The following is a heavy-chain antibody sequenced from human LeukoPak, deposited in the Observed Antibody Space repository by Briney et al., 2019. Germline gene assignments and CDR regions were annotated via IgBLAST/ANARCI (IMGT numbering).Heavy chain of an antibody. D-gene: IGHD6-19*01. CDR3: ARVKQWGAFDF. J-gene: IGHJ4*02. V-gene: IGHV4-39*01. Sequence: SETLSLTCTASGGSISSSSYYWGWIRRPPGQGLEWIGNIYYSGSTYYNPSLKSRVTISVDTSKNQFSLNLSSVIAADTAVYYCARVKQWGAFDFWGQGTLVTVSS. CDR2: IYYSGST. CDR1: GGSISSSSYY.